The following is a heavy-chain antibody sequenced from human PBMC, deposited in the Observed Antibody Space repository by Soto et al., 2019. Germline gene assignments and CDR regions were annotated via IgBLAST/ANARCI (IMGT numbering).Heavy chain of an antibody. Sequence: QVQLQESGPGLVKPSQTLSLTCTVSGGSISSGDYYWNWIRQHPGKGLEWIGYIYHRGSTKYNPSLKNRVNISVYTSKNQISLKLSSLSAADTDVYYCARAESVGHRVVPDYWGQGTLVTVSS. D-gene: IGHD2-21*01. CDR2: IYHRGST. J-gene: IGHJ4*02. CDR1: GGSISSGDYY. CDR3: ARAESVGHRVVPDY. V-gene: IGHV4-31*03.